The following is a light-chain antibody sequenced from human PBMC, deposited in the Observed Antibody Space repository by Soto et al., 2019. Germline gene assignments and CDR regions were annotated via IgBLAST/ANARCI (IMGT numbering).Light chain of an antibody. J-gene: IGKJ4*01. CDR2: AAS. CDR3: QQYGSFPYT. V-gene: IGKV3-20*01. Sequence: IVLTQSPGTLSLSPGERATLSCRASQSVTSGYLAWYQQIPGQVPRLLVYAASTRATGIPDRFSGGGSGTDFTLTIHRLEPEDFAVYYCQQYGSFPYTFGGGTKVQI. CDR1: QSVTSGY.